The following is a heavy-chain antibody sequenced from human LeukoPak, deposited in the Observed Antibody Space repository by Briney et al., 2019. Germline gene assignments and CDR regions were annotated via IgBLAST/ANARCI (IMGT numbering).Heavy chain of an antibody. V-gene: IGHV3-20*04. D-gene: IGHD1-26*01. CDR1: GFTFDDYG. CDR3: ARDRSGSHYYYYYYMDV. CDR2: INWNGGST. J-gene: IGHJ6*03. Sequence: GGSLRLSCAASGFTFDDYGMSWVRQAPGKGLEWVSGINWNGGSTGYADSVKGRFTISRDNAKNSLYLQMNSLRAEDTALYYCARDRSGSHYYYYYYMDVWGKGTTVTVSS.